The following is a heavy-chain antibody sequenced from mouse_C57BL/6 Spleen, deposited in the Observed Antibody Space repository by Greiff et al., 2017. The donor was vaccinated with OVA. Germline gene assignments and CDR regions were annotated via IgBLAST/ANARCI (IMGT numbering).Heavy chain of an antibody. CDR3: ARSSSYDYYAMDY. J-gene: IGHJ4*01. CDR2: IDPSDSYT. CDR1: GYTFTSYW. V-gene: IGHV1-50*01. Sequence: VQLQQPGAELVKPGASVKLSCKASGYTFTSYWMQWVKQRPGQGLEWIGEIDPSDSYTNYTQKFKGKATLTVDTSSSTAYMQLSSLTSEDSAVYYCARSSSYDYYAMDYWGQGTSVTVSS. D-gene: IGHD1-1*01.